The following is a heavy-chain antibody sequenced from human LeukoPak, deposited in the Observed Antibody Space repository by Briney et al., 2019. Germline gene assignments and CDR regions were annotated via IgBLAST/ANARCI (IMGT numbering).Heavy chain of an antibody. CDR1: GYTFTGYY. CDR2: INPNSGGT. CDR3: ARPYCSSTSCSLDAFDI. D-gene: IGHD2-2*01. V-gene: IGHV1-2*02. Sequence: GSSVKVSCKASGYTFTGYYMHWVRQAPGQGLEWMGWINPNSGGTNYAQKFQGRVTMTRDTSISTAYMELSRLRSDDTAVYYCARPYCSSTSCSLDAFDIWGQGTMVTVSS. J-gene: IGHJ3*02.